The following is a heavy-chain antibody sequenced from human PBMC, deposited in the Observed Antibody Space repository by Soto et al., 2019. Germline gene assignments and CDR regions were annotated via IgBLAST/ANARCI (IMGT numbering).Heavy chain of an antibody. D-gene: IGHD6-13*01. CDR3: AHRPDSSSWPSYAFYI. Sequence: QITLKESGPTLVKPTQTLTLTCTCSGFSLSTSGVGVGWLRQPPGKALEWLALSYWDDDKRYSPSLKSRLTNTKDTSKNQVGLTMTNMDPVDTATYYGAHRPDSSSWPSYAFYIWVQGTMVTVSS. J-gene: IGHJ3*02. CDR2: SYWDDDK. V-gene: IGHV2-5*02. CDR1: GFSLSTSGVG.